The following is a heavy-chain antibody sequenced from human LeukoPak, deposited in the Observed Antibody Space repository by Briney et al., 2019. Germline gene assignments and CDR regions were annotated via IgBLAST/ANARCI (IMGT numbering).Heavy chain of an antibody. J-gene: IGHJ4*02. Sequence: GGSLRLSCAASGFTFSSYDMHWVRQAPGKELEWVTFIQYDGSNEYQADSVKGRFSISRDNSKNTVYLQMNSLRAEDTAVYYCAREGRGYKVAKFDYWGQGTLVTVSS. CDR3: AREGRGYKVAKFDY. V-gene: IGHV3-30*02. CDR1: GFTFSSYD. D-gene: IGHD3-22*01. CDR2: IQYDGSNE.